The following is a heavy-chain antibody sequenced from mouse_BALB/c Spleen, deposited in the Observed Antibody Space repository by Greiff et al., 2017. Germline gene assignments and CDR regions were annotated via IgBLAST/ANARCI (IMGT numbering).Heavy chain of an antibody. CDR1: GYTFTDYE. Sequence: QVQLKQSGAELVRPGASVTLSCKASGYTFTDYEMHWVKQTPVHGLEWIGAIDPETGGTAYNQKFKGKATLTADKSSSTAYMELRSLTSEDSAVYYCTRATVVALYYFDYWGQGTTLTVSS. CDR2: IDPETGGT. CDR3: TRATVVALYYFDY. J-gene: IGHJ2*01. D-gene: IGHD1-1*01. V-gene: IGHV1-15*01.